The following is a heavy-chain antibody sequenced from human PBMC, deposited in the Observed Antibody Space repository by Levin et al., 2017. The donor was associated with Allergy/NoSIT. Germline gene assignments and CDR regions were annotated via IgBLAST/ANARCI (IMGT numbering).Heavy chain of an antibody. CDR1: GFTFSSYS. V-gene: IGHV3-21*01. Sequence: PGGSLRLSCAASGFTFSSYSMNWVRQAPGKGLEWVSSISSSSSYIYYADSVKGRFTISRDNAKNSLYLQMNSLRAEDTAVYYCARDNCSSTSCYLPIVGYYYYYGMDVWGQGTTVTVSS. CDR2: ISSSSSYI. D-gene: IGHD2-2*01. J-gene: IGHJ6*02. CDR3: ARDNCSSTSCYLPIVGYYYYYGMDV.